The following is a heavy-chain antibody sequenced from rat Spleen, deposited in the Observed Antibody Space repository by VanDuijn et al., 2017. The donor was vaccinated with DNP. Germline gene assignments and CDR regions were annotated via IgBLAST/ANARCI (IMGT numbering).Heavy chain of an antibody. CDR3: ARYSTSFVLDA. V-gene: IGHV2S63*01. CDR1: GFTFSDYY. D-gene: IGHD1-2*01. Sequence: EVQLVESDGGLVQPGRSLKLSCAASGFTFSDYYMAWVRQPPGKGLEWMGVIWTGGGTAYNSLLRSRLSITRDTSKSQVFLKMNSLQTEDTATYYCARYSTSFVLDAWGQGASVTVSS. CDR2: IWTGGGT. J-gene: IGHJ4*01.